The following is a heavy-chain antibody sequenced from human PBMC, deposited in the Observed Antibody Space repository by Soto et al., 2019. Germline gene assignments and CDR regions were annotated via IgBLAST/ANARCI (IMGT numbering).Heavy chain of an antibody. J-gene: IGHJ5*02. V-gene: IGHV1-46*02. CDR2: INPDGGRT. CDR3: ARDFELRGTIFGVVILWMYNWLYT. D-gene: IGHD3-3*01. CDR1: GYTFNKYY. Sequence: QVQLVQSGTEVKKPGASVKISCKASGYTFNKYYIHWVRQAPGQGLEWMGIINPDGGRTSYAQKFQDRVIMTRDTSTSTVYMELSSLRSDDTAIYYCARDFELRGTIFGVVILWMYNWLYTWGQGTLVTVSS.